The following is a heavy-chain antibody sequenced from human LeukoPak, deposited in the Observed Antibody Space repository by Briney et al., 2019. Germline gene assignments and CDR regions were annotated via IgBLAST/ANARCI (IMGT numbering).Heavy chain of an antibody. J-gene: IGHJ4*02. CDR2: INSDGSST. V-gene: IGHV3-74*01. CDR1: GFTFSSYW. CDR3: VKGGYNSGWSAY. Sequence: PGGSLRLSCAASGFTFSSYWMHWVRQAPGKGLVWVSRINSDGSSTSYADSVKGRFTISRDNAKNTLYLQMNSLRAEDTAVFYCVKGGYNSGWSAYWGQGPLVTVSS. D-gene: IGHD6-19*01.